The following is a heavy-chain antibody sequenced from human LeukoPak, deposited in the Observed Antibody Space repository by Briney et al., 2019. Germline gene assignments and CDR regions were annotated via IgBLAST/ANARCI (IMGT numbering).Heavy chain of an antibody. V-gene: IGHV3-66*01. CDR3: ARDRALRYSSSWYLDY. J-gene: IGHJ4*02. CDR2: IYSGGST. D-gene: IGHD6-13*01. Sequence: PGGSLRLSCAASGFTVSSNYMSWVRQAPGKELEWVSVIYSGGSTYYADSVKGRFTISRDNSKNTLYLQMNSLRAEDTAVYYCARDRALRYSSSWYLDYWGQGTLVTVSS. CDR1: GFTVSSNY.